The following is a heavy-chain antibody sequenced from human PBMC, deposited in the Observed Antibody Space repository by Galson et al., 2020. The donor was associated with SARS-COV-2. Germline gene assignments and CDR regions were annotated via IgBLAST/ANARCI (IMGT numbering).Heavy chain of an antibody. V-gene: IGHV4-4*02. J-gene: IGHJ4*02. D-gene: IGHD3-10*01. CDR2: IYHSGST. CDR1: GGSISSSNW. Sequence: SETLSLTCAVSGGSISSSNWWSWVRQPPGKGLEWIGEIYHSGSTNYNPSLKSRVTISVDKSKNQFSLKLSSVTAADTAVYYCARFAYGAGSATDYWGQGTLVTVSS. CDR3: ARFAYGAGSATDY.